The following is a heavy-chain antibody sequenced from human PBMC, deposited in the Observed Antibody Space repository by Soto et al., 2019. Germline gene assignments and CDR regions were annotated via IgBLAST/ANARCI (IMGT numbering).Heavy chain of an antibody. D-gene: IGHD6-19*01. CDR2: INPNSGGT. Sequence: ASVKVSCKASGYTFTGYYMHWVRQAPGQGLEWMGWINPNSGGTNYAQKFQGWVTMTRDTSISTAYMELSRLRSDDTAVYYCARGLDFLSVAGAYDAFYIFAQGTTVTVS. V-gene: IGHV1-2*04. CDR1: GYTFTGYY. CDR3: ARGLDFLSVAGAYDAFYI. J-gene: IGHJ3*02.